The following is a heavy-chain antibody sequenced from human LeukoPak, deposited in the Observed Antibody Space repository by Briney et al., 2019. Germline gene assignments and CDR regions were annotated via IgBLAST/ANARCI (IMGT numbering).Heavy chain of an antibody. CDR3: AREWFGGKNWFDP. CDR1: GGSISSGGYS. V-gene: IGHV4-31*03. D-gene: IGHD3-10*01. CDR2: IYYSGST. J-gene: IGHJ5*02. Sequence: SETLSLTCTVSGGSISSGGYSWSWIRQHPGKGLEWIGYIYYSGSTYYNPSLKSRVTISVDTSKNQFSLKLSSVTAADTAVYYCAREWFGGKNWFDPWGQGTLVTVSS.